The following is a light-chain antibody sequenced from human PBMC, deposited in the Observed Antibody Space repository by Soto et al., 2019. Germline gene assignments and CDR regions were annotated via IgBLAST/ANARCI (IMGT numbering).Light chain of an antibody. V-gene: IGKV1-5*03. CDR3: QQFSTFLLT. CDR2: EAS. CDR1: QSIGSL. J-gene: IGKJ4*01. Sequence: DIQLTQSPSALSASAGDRVTITCRASQSIGSLLAWYQQKPGSAPKLLIYEASTLQSGVPSRFSGSGSGTEFTLTISSLQPADFGTYYCQQFSTFLLTFGGGTKVEIK.